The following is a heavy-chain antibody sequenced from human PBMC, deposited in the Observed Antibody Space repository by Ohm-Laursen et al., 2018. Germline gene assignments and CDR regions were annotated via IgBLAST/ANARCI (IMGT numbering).Heavy chain of an antibody. CDR3: ATEGAGDYYYGMDV. CDR2: IIPIFGTA. V-gene: IGHV1-69*06. Sequence: ESSVKVSCKASGYTFTGYYIHWVRQAPGRGLEWMGGIIPIFGTANYAQKFQGRVTITADKSTSTAYMELSSLRSEDTAVYYCATEGAGDYYYGMDVWGQGTTVTVSS. CDR1: GYTFTGYY. J-gene: IGHJ6*02. D-gene: IGHD1-26*01.